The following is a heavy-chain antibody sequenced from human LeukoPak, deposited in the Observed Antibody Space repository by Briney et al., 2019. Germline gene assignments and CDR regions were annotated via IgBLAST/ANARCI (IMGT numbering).Heavy chain of an antibody. D-gene: IGHD1-26*01. Sequence: SQTLSLTCAISGDSVSSNSAAWNWIRQSPSRGLEWLGRTYYRSQWFNDYAVSVKSRITINRDISKNRFSLQLNSVTPEDTAVYYCTTIKRGIVGGSDAFDIWGQGTMVTVSA. CDR2: TYYRSQWFN. J-gene: IGHJ3*02. CDR1: GDSVSSNSAA. V-gene: IGHV6-1*01. CDR3: TTIKRGIVGGSDAFDI.